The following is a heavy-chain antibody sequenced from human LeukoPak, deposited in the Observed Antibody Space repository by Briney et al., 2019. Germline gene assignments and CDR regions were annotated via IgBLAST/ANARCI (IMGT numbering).Heavy chain of an antibody. Sequence: GGSLRLSCAAAGFTFSSYAMSWVRQAPGKGLEWVSAISGSGGSTYYADSVKGRFTISRDNSRNTLCLQMDSLRAEDTAVYYCANLPGEYCSSTSCSGDYWGQGTLVTVSS. CDR3: ANLPGEYCSSTSCSGDY. D-gene: IGHD2-2*01. V-gene: IGHV3-23*01. CDR1: GFTFSSYA. CDR2: ISGSGGST. J-gene: IGHJ4*02.